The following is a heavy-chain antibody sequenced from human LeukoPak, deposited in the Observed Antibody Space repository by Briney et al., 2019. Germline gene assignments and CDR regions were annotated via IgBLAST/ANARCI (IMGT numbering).Heavy chain of an antibody. Sequence: SVKVSLKSSGGTFSSYAISWVRQAPGQGLEWMGGIIPIFGTANYAQKFQGRVTITADESTSTAYMELSSLRSEDTAVYYCAREGYSGYDSGYWGQGTLVTVSS. V-gene: IGHV1-69*13. CDR2: IIPIFGTA. J-gene: IGHJ4*02. CDR1: GGTFSSYA. D-gene: IGHD5-12*01. CDR3: AREGYSGYDSGY.